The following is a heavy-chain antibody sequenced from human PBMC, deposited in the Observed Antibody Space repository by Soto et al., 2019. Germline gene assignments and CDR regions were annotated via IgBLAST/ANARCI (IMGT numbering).Heavy chain of an antibody. V-gene: IGHV4-31*01. CDR3: ARVSRVDQLLLGDWFDP. J-gene: IGHJ5*02. Sequence: QVQLQESGPGLVKPSQTLSLICTVSGGSISSGGYYWSWIRQHPGKGLEWIGYIHYSGSTYYNPSLTALVTISVDTSKNQSSLKLSSVTAADTAVYYCARVSRVDQLLLGDWFDPWGQGTLVTVSS. CDR2: IHYSGST. D-gene: IGHD2-2*01. CDR1: GGSISSGGYY.